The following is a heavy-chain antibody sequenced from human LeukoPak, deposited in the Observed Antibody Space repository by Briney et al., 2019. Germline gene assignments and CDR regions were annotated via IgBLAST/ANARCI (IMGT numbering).Heavy chain of an antibody. J-gene: IGHJ3*02. CDR1: GGTFSSYA. CDR2: IIPIFGTA. CDR3: ARDEVSAFDI. Sequence: SVKVSCKASGGTFSSYAISWVRQAPGQGLEWMGGIIPIFGTANYAQKLQGRVTMTTDTSTSTAYMELRSLRSDDTAVYYCARDEVSAFDIWGQGTMVTVSS. V-gene: IGHV1-69*05. D-gene: IGHD3-16*02.